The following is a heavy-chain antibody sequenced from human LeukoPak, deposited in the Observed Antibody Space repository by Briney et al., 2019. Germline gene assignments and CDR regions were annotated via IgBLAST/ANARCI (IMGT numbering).Heavy chain of an antibody. CDR3: ARGLFAVARYYYYYYMDV. CDR2: IYYSGST. J-gene: IGHJ6*03. Sequence: SETLSLTCTVSGGSISSGDYYWSWIRQPPGKGLEWIGYIYYSGSTYYNPSLKSRVTISVDTSKNQFSLKLSSVTAADTAVYYCARGLFAVARYYYYYYMDVWGKGTTVTISS. D-gene: IGHD2-21*01. CDR1: GGSISSGDYY. V-gene: IGHV4-30-4*08.